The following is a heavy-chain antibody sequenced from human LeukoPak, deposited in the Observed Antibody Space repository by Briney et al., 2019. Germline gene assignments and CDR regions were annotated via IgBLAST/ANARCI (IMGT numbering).Heavy chain of an antibody. CDR3: ARAPHTILTTIPFADY. CDR1: GYTFTNYG. CDR2: ISTYNGNT. V-gene: IGHV1-18*01. D-gene: IGHD5-12*01. J-gene: IGHJ4*02. Sequence: ASVKVSCKASGYTFTNYGISWVRQAPGQGFEWMEWISTYNGNTNYAQNLQGRVTVTTDTSTGTAYMELRSLRSDDTAVYYCARAPHTILTTIPFADYWGQGTLVTVSS.